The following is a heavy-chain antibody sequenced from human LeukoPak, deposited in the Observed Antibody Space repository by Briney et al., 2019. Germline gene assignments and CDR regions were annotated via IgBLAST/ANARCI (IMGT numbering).Heavy chain of an antibody. CDR2: IYHSGST. CDR3: ARFDYGGNSGTDY. Sequence: KPSGTLSLTCAVSGGSISSSNWWSWVRQPPGKGLEWIGEIYHSGSTNYNPSLKSRVTISVDTSKNQFSLKLSSVTAADTAVYYCARFDYGGNSGTDYWGQGTLVTVSS. CDR1: GGSISSSNW. V-gene: IGHV4-4*02. J-gene: IGHJ4*02. D-gene: IGHD4-23*01.